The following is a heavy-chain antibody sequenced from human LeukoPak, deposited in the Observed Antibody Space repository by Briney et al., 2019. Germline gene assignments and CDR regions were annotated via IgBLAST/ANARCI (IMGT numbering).Heavy chain of an antibody. Sequence: SETLSLTCTVSGGSISSSYWSWIRQPPGKGLEWIAYIHYSGNTNYTPTLTNRLTMSVDTSKNQFSLKLSSVTAADTAVYYCARVGYSYGYLDYWGQGTLVTVSS. V-gene: IGHV4-59*01. CDR2: IHYSGNT. J-gene: IGHJ4*02. CDR3: ARVGYSYGYLDY. CDR1: GGSISSSY. D-gene: IGHD5-18*01.